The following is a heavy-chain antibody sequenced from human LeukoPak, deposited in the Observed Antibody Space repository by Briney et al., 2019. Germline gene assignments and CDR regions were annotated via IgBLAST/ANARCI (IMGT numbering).Heavy chain of an antibody. CDR3: AEDRPLNWGYYFDY. CDR1: GFTFTNYA. J-gene: IGHJ4*02. V-gene: IGHV3-23*01. Sequence: PGGSLRLSCAASGFTFTNYAMSWVRQAPGKGLEWVSSISGSGCSTYYADSVRGRFTISRDKSKSTLFLQMNSLRAEDTALYYWAEDRPLNWGYYFDYWGQGTLVTVSS. D-gene: IGHD7-27*01. CDR2: ISGSGCST.